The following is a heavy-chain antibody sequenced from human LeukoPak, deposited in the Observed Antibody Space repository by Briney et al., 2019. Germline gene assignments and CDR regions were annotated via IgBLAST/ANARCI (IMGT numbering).Heavy chain of an antibody. J-gene: IGHJ4*02. CDR1: GGTFSSYA. D-gene: IGHD3-3*01. Sequence: GASVKVSCKASGGTFSSYAISWVRQAPGQGLEWMGGIIPIFGTANYAQKFQGRVTVTADESTSTAYMELSSLRSEDTAVYYCATYNFWSGHPLNDYFDYWGQGTLVTVSS. CDR2: IIPIFGTA. CDR3: ATYNFWSGHPLNDYFDY. V-gene: IGHV1-69*13.